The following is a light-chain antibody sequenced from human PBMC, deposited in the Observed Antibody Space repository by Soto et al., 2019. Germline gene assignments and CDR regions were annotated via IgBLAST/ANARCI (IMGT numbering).Light chain of an antibody. V-gene: IGKV1-39*01. CDR1: QSISSY. CDR2: AAS. Sequence: DINMYQSLSSLSASIEDIVTITFLASQSISSYLNWYQQKPGKPPKLLIYAASSLQSGVPSRFSGSGSGTDFSLTISSLEPEDFTAYYSQESDITPRTFGHVVNVDVK. J-gene: IGKJ1*01. CDR3: QESDITPRT.